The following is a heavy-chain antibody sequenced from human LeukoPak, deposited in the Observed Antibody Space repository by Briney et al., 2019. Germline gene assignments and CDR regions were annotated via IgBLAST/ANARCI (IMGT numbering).Heavy chain of an antibody. J-gene: IGHJ5*02. D-gene: IGHD2-2*01. V-gene: IGHV1-69*05. Sequence: SVKVSCKASGGTFSSYAISWVRQAPGQGLEWMGGIIPIFGTANYAQKFQGRVTITTDDSTSTAYMELSSLRSEDTAVYYCARQGDIVVVPAAIRYANWFDPWGQGTLVTVSS. CDR1: GGTFSSYA. CDR2: IIPIFGTA. CDR3: ARQGDIVVVPAAIRYANWFDP.